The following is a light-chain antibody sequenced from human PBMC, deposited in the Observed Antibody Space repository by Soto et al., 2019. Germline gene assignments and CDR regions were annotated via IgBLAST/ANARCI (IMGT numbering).Light chain of an antibody. V-gene: IGKV4-1*01. J-gene: IGKJ4*01. CDR1: PTIFKSYDNKNY. Sequence: DFVLTQSPDSLAVSLGERATINCKSSPTIFKSYDNKNYLAWYQQKPGQHPKLLISWAATRESGVPDRFSGSGSGTDFTLTISSLQAEDVAVYYFQQYYSNPLTFGGGTKVEIK. CDR3: QQYYSNPLT. CDR2: WAA.